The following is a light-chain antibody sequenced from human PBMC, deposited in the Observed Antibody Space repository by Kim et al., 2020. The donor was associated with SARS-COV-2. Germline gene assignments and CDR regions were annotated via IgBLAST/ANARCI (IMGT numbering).Light chain of an antibody. J-gene: IGKJ2*03. V-gene: IGKV2-28*01. CDR2: LGS. CDR3: MQALQTNS. Sequence: DIVMTQSPLSLPVTPGEPASISCRSSQSLLHSNGYNYLDWYLQKPGQSPQLLIYLGSNRASGVPGRFSGSGSGTDFTLKISRVEAEDVGVYYCMQALQTNSCGQGTKLEI. CDR1: QSLLHSNGYNY.